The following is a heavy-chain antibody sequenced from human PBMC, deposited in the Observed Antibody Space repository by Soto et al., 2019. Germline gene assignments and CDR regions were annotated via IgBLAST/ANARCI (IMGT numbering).Heavy chain of an antibody. J-gene: IGHJ4*02. CDR3: ARRYGSAIDY. Sequence: QVQLQESGPGLVKPSETLSLTCSVSGGSIRSWYWSWIQQPPGKGLEWIGYIYYSGITNYNPSLKSRVTISVDTSKNQFSLKLSSVTAADTAVYYCARRYGSAIDYWGQGTLVTVSS. CDR2: IYYSGIT. V-gene: IGHV4-59*08. D-gene: IGHD1-26*01. CDR1: GGSIRSWY.